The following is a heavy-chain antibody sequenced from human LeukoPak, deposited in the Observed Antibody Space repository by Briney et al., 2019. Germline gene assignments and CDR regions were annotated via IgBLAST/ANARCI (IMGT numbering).Heavy chain of an antibody. D-gene: IGHD2-15*01. CDR1: GFTFSSYW. V-gene: IGHV3-74*01. Sequence: GGSLRLSCAASGFTFSSYWMHWVRQAPGKGLVWVSRINSDGSSTSYADSVKGRFTISRDNAKNTLYLQMNSLRAEDTAVYYCARARSRYCSGGSCSFDYWGQGTLVTVSS. CDR3: ARARSRYCSGGSCSFDY. CDR2: INSDGSST. J-gene: IGHJ4*02.